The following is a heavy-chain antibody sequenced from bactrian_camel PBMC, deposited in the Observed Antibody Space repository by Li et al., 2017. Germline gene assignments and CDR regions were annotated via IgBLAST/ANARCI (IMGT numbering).Heavy chain of an antibody. V-gene: IGHV3-2*01. D-gene: IGHD1*01. CDR2: IYGDGVNT. CDR3: AADFRRYCMGIDAYNY. J-gene: IGHJ4*01. CDR1: GFAFRTYY. Sequence: HVQLVESGGGLVQPGGSLRLSCAASGFAFRTYYATRVRQVPGKGLEWVSSIYGDGVNTAYADSVTGRFTVSQDNAKNTLYLQMNSLKPEDTGMYYCAADFRRYCMGIDAYNYWGQGTQVTIS.